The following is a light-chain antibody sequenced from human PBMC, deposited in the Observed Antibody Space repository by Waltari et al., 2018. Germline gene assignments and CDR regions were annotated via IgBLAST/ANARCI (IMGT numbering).Light chain of an antibody. CDR1: SSDVGDYKY. Sequence: QSALTQPASVSGSPGQSITISCTGTSSDVGDYKYVSWYQQHPGKAPKVIIYEVSNRPSGISNRFSGSKSGNTASLTISGLQADDEADYYCSLYTRPTTRVFGGGTKVTVL. V-gene: IGLV2-14*01. J-gene: IGLJ3*02. CDR2: EVS. CDR3: SLYTRPTTRV.